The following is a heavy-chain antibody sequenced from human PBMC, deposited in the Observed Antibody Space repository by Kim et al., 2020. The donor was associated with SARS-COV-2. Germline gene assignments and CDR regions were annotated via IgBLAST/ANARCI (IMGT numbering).Heavy chain of an antibody. V-gene: IGHV3-53*01. CDR2: IYSGGST. CDR1: GFTVSSNY. J-gene: IGHJ3*02. Sequence: GGSLRLSCAASGFTVSSNYMSWVRQAPGKGLEWVSVIYSGGSTYYADSVKGRFTISRDNSKNTLYLQMNSLRAEDTAVYYCAFRCSGGSCLLDAFDIWGQGTMVTVSS. D-gene: IGHD2-15*01. CDR3: AFRCSGGSCLLDAFDI.